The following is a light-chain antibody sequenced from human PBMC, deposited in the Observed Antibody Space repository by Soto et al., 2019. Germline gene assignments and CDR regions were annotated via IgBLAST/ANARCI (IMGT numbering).Light chain of an antibody. V-gene: IGKV3D-15*01. CDR1: QSVSTN. Sequence: EILMTQSPATLSVSPGERATLSCRTSQSVSTNLAWYQQKPGQAPSLLIYDASTTATGIPARFSGSGSGTDFTLTITSLQSEDFALYYCQRYDDWPLTFGGGTKVEIK. J-gene: IGKJ4*01. CDR2: DAS. CDR3: QRYDDWPLT.